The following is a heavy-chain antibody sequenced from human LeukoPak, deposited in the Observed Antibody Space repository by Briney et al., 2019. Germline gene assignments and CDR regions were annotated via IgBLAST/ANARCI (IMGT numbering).Heavy chain of an antibody. Sequence: GGSLRLSCAASGFTFSSYAMSWVRQAPGKGLEWDSSTTNSGTYVYYAESVKGRFTISRDNAKNSLYLQMNSLRAEDTAVYYCARDFRDLHYYGMDVWGQGTTVTVSS. J-gene: IGHJ6*02. CDR2: TTNSGTYV. CDR1: GFTFSSYA. CDR3: ARDFRDLHYYGMDV. V-gene: IGHV3-21*01.